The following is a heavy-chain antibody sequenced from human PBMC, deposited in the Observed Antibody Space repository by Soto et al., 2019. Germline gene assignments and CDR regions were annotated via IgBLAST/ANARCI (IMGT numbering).Heavy chain of an antibody. D-gene: IGHD3-10*01. CDR2: FDPEDGET. CDR3: ATWFSFTVDSAGLGY. Sequence: ASVKVSCKVSGYTLTELSMHWVRQAPGKGLEWMGGFDPEDGETIYAQKFQGRVTMTEDTSTDTAYMELSSLRSEDTAVYYCATWFSFTVDSAGLGYWGQGTLVTASS. J-gene: IGHJ4*02. V-gene: IGHV1-24*01. CDR1: GYTLTELS.